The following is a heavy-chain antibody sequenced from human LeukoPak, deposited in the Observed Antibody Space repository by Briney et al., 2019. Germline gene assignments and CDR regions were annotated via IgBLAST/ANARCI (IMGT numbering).Heavy chain of an antibody. CDR3: VRVYYDSSGIMLGAFDI. CDR1: GFTFSSYD. CDR2: ITSCGSGGRTI. J-gene: IGHJ3*02. Sequence: PGGSLRLSCAASGFTFSSYDLLWVRQAPGKGLEWVSHITSCGSGGRTIYYAHSVKGRFTISRDNPKNSLYLQMRSLRAEDTAVYYCVRVYYDSSGIMLGAFDIWGQGTMVTVSS. D-gene: IGHD3-22*01. V-gene: IGHV3-48*03.